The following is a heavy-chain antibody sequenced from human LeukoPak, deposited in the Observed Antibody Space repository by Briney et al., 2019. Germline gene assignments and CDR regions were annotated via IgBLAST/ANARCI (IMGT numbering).Heavy chain of an antibody. Sequence: GGSLRLSCAASGFTFSSSVMSWVRQAPGKGLGWVSRITGSGGSTYYADSVKGGFSISRDNYKNTLYLQMNRLRAENTPVYYCAKAGNGLDYWGRGTLVSVSS. CDR2: ITGSGGST. V-gene: IGHV3-23*01. D-gene: IGHD1-14*01. CDR3: AKAGNGLDY. J-gene: IGHJ4*02. CDR1: GFTFSSSV.